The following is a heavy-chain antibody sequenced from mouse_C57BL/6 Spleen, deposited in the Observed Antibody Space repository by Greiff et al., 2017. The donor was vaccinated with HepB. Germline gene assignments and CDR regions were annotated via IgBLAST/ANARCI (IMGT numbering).Heavy chain of an antibody. CDR1: GFNIKNTY. J-gene: IGHJ2*01. Sequence: VQLKESVAELVRPGASVKLSCTASGFNIKNTYMHWVKQRPEQGLEWIGRIAPANGNTTYAPKFHGKAPISADTSSTTAYLQLNSLTSEDTAIYYCARVGDFDYWGKGTTLTVSS. CDR3: ARVGDFDY. CDR2: IAPANGNT. V-gene: IGHV14-3*01.